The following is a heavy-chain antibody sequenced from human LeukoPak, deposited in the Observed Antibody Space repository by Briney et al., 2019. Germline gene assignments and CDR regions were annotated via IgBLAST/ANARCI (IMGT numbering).Heavy chain of an antibody. D-gene: IGHD3-22*01. J-gene: IGHJ4*02. V-gene: IGHV1-2*02. CDR2: INPHSGGT. Sequence: ASVKVSCKASGYTFTDYYMHWVRQAPGQGLEWMGWINPHSGGTDYAQKFRGRVTMTRDTSISTAYMELSRLRSDDTAVYYCARTIHHLQGHYYDSSGYFRWGQGTLVTVSS. CDR1: GYTFTDYY. CDR3: ARTIHHLQGHYYDSSGYFR.